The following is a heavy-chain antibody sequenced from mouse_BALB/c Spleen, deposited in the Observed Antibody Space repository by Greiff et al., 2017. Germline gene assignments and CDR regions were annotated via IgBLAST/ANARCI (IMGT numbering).Heavy chain of an antibody. Sequence: EVQRVESGGGLVKPGGSLKLSCAASGFAFSSYDMSWVRQTPEKRLEWVAYISSGGGSTYYPDTVKGRFTISRDNAKNTLYLQMSSLKSEDTAMYYCARLYGNYADYWGQGTTLTVSS. CDR2: ISSGGGST. CDR1: GFAFSSYD. D-gene: IGHD2-1*01. V-gene: IGHV5-12-1*01. J-gene: IGHJ2*01. CDR3: ARLYGNYADY.